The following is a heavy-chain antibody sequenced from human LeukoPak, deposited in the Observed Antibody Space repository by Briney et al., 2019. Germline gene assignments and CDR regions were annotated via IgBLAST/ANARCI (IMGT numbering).Heavy chain of an antibody. J-gene: IGHJ2*01. CDR2: IKQDGSGE. Sequence: PGGSLRLSCEASEFTFSHYWMSWVRQAPGKGLEWVAYIKQDGSGEHYVDSAKGRFTISRDNAKNSLFLQLNSLRAEDTAVYFCARNDWGLGSFWYFTLWGRGTLVTVSS. V-gene: IGHV3-7*01. D-gene: IGHD7-27*01. CDR1: EFTFSHYW. CDR3: ARNDWGLGSFWYFTL.